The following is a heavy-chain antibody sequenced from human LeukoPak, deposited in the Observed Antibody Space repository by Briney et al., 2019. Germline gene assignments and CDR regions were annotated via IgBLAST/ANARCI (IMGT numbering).Heavy chain of an antibody. CDR1: GYTFTGYY. D-gene: IGHD2-21*02. Sequence: ASVKVSCKASGYTFTGYYMNWVRQAPGQGLEWMGRINPNSGGTNYAQKFQGRVTMTRDTSISTAYMELTSLRSDDTAVYYCARDSAYCGGDCPDYWGREPWSPSPQ. V-gene: IGHV1-2*06. CDR3: ARDSAYCGGDCPDY. CDR2: INPNSGGT. J-gene: IGHJ4*02.